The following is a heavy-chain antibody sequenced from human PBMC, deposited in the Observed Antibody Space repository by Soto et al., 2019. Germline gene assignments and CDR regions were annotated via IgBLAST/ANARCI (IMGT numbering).Heavy chain of an antibody. Sequence: QEQLVESGGGVVQAGRSLRLSCAASGFTFNFFGMHWVRQAPGKGLEWVAVISYDGSEKYYADSVKGRFTMSRDNSKNXVYLXXXXXXXXXTSVXYCXXXXXXSFDAFDIWGHGTMVTVSS. CDR1: GFTFNFFG. D-gene: IGHD3-10*01. CDR3: XXXXXXSFDAFDI. V-gene: IGHV3-30*03. CDR2: ISYDGSEK. J-gene: IGHJ3*02.